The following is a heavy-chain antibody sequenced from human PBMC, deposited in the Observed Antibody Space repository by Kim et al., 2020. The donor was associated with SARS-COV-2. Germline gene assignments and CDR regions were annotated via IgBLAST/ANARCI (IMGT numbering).Heavy chain of an antibody. CDR3: ARDHYLAVAGNGMDV. V-gene: IGHV3-33*08. D-gene: IGHD6-19*01. CDR2: IWYDGSNK. J-gene: IGHJ6*02. CDR1: GFTFSSYG. Sequence: GGSLRLSCAASGFTFSSYGMHWVRQAPGKGLEWVAVIWYDGSNKYYADSVKGRFTISRDNSKNTLYLQMNSLRAEDTAVYYCARDHYLAVAGNGMDVWGQGTTVTVSS.